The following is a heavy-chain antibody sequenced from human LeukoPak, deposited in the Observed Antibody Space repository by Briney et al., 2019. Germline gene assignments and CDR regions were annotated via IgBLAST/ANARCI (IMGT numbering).Heavy chain of an antibody. Sequence: ASVKVSCKASGYTFTSYYMHWVRQAPGQGLEWMGIINPSGGSTSYAQKFQGRVTITTDESTSTAYMELSSLRSEDTAVYYCARSRVTRERQEGNWFDPWGQGTLVTVSS. CDR2: INPSGGST. CDR1: GYTFTSYY. V-gene: IGHV1-46*01. CDR3: ARSRVTRERQEGNWFDP. D-gene: IGHD7-27*01. J-gene: IGHJ5*02.